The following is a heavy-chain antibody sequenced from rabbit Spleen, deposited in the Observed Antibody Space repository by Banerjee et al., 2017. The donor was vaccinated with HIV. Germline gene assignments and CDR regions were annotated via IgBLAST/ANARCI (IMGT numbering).Heavy chain of an antibody. Sequence: QSLEESGGDLVKPGASLTLTCTASGFSFSSGYDMCWVRQAPGKGLELIACIDAGSGGSTYYASWAKGRFTISKTSSTTVTLQMTGLTAADTATYFCARDDYDHDYRSYFGLWGPGTLVTVS. CDR1: GFSFSSGYD. V-gene: IGHV1S40*01. CDR2: IDAGSGGST. CDR3: ARDDYDHDYRSYFGL. J-gene: IGHJ4*01. D-gene: IGHD2-1*01.